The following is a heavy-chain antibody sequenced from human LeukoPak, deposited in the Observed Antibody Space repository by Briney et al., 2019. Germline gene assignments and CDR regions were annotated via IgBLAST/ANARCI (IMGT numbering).Heavy chain of an antibody. CDR1: GFTFSLYS. CDR3: AKGGNIRILDYYYYMDV. CDR2: ITDGGYST. Sequence: GGSLRLSCAASGFTFSLYSMNWVRQAPGKGLEWVSAITDGGYSTWYADSVKGRFTISRDNSRNTLFLQMNSLSAEDTAVYYCAKGGNIRILDYYYYMDVWGKGTTVTVSS. J-gene: IGHJ6*03. V-gene: IGHV3-23*01. D-gene: IGHD2/OR15-2a*01.